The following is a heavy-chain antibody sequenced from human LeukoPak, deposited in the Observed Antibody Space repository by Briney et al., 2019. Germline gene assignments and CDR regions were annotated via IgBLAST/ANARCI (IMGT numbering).Heavy chain of an antibody. J-gene: IGHJ6*02. Sequence: SETLSLTCTVSGGSISNSNYYWGWIRQPPGKGLEWVGNVYYSGSTYYNSSLKSRVTISVDTSKNQFSLKLSSVTAADTAVYYCARHQGGTSSSGHYYGMDVWGQGTTVTVSS. CDR3: ARHQGGTSSSGHYYGMDV. CDR2: VYYSGST. CDR1: GGSISNSNYY. V-gene: IGHV4-39*01. D-gene: IGHD2-15*01.